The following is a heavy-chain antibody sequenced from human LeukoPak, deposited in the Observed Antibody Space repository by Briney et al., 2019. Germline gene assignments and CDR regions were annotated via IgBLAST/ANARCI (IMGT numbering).Heavy chain of an antibody. CDR2: ICSSGST. CDR1: GGSINSGNYC. J-gene: IGHJ4*02. Sequence: PSGTLSLTCIVSGGSINSGNYCWSWIRQSAGKGLEWIGRICSSGSTNYNPSLKSRVTISVDTSKNQFSLKLISVTAADTAVYYCAREGSEFVWGTYRYPNYWGQGTLVTVSS. CDR3: AREGSEFVWGTYRYPNY. D-gene: IGHD3-16*02. V-gene: IGHV4-61*02.